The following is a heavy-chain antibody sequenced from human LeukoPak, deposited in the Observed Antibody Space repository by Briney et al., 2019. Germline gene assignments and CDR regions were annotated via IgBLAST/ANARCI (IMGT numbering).Heavy chain of an antibody. V-gene: IGHV1-69*05. D-gene: IGHD3-22*01. J-gene: IGHJ4*02. CDR3: ARSIGYYYDSSGYFAYYFDY. Sequence: ASVKVSCKASGGTFSSYAISWVRQAPGQGLEWMGRIIPIFGTANYAQKFQGRVTITTDESTSTAYMELSSLRSEDTAVYYCARSIGYYYDSSGYFAYYFDYWGQGTLVTVSS. CDR2: IIPIFGTA. CDR1: GGTFSSYA.